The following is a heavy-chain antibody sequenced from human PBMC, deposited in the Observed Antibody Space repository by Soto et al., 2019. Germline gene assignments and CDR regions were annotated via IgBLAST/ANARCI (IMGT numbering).Heavy chain of an antibody. CDR2: IYYSGST. CDR1: GGSISSGGYY. CDR3: ATLTTVTTFDY. J-gene: IGHJ4*02. D-gene: IGHD4-17*01. V-gene: IGHV4-31*03. Sequence: SETLSLTCTVSGGSISSGGYYWSWIRQHPGKGLEWIGYIYYSGSTYYNPSLKSRVTISVDTSKSQFSLKLSSVTAADTAVYYCATLTTVTTFDYWGQGTLVTVSS.